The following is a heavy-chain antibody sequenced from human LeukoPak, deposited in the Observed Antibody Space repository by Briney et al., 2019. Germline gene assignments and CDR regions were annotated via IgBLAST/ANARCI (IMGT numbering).Heavy chain of an antibody. CDR1: GFTFSSYW. CDR2: IKEDGSEK. Sequence: PGGSLRLSCAASGFTFSSYWMSWVRQAPGKGLEWVANIKEDGSEKYYVDSVKGRFTISRDNAKKSLFLQMNSLRVDDTAVYYGARGRKLAVWGQGTTVTVSS. CDR3: ARGRKLAV. J-gene: IGHJ6*02. V-gene: IGHV3-7*01.